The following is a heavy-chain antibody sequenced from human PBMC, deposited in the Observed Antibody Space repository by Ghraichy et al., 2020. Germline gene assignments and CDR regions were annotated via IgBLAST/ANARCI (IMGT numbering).Heavy chain of an antibody. Sequence: SETLYLTCTVSGASISSGAYYWSWVRQHPGKGLEWVGFIYDTVNTRYNRSLKSRVTISLDTSKNQISLKLNSVTAADTAIYYCSRSPSVAYCSTTSCYSTFDIWGQGTMVTVSS. J-gene: IGHJ3*02. CDR1: GASISSGAYY. CDR2: IYDTVNT. CDR3: SRSPSVAYCSTTSCYSTFDI. V-gene: IGHV4-31*03. D-gene: IGHD2-2*01.